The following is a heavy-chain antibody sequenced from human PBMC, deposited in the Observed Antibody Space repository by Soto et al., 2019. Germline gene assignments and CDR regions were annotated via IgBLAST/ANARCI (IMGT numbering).Heavy chain of an antibody. CDR2: ISSNGGST. V-gene: IGHV3-64D*06. Sequence: GGSLRLSCSASGFTFSSYAMHWVRQAPGKGLEYVSAISSNGGSTYYADSVKGRFTISRDNSKNTVYLQMSSLRAEDTVVYYCMNGKYNWNDDIPDYYYYYGMDVWGQGTTVTVSS. J-gene: IGHJ6*02. CDR3: MNGKYNWNDDIPDYYYYYGMDV. CDR1: GFTFSSYA. D-gene: IGHD1-1*01.